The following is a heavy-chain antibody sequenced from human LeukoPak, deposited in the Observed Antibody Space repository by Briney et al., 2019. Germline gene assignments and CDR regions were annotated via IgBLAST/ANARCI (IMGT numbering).Heavy chain of an antibody. CDR3: VSFYETY. CDR1: GFTFSSYW. Sequence: GGSLRLSCAASGFTFSSYWMHWVRQAPGKGLVWVSRINTGGSTTDYADSVKGRFTISRDNAKNTLYLQMNSLRAEDTAVYYCVSFYETYWGRGTLVTVSS. D-gene: IGHD2-2*01. CDR2: INTGGSTT. V-gene: IGHV3-74*01. J-gene: IGHJ4*02.